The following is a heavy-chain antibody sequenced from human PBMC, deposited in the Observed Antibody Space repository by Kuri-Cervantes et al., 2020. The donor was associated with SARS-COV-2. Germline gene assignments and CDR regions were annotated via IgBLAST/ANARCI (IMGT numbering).Heavy chain of an antibody. Sequence: GGSLRLSCAASGFTFSSYWMSWVRQAPGKGLEWVANIKQDGSEKYYVDSVKGRFTISRDNSKSTLYLQMNSLRAEDTAVYYCAKRVCGAFDIWGQGTMVTVSS. CDR2: IKQDGSEK. CDR1: GFTFSSYW. CDR3: AKRVCGAFDI. V-gene: IGHV3-7*03. J-gene: IGHJ3*02.